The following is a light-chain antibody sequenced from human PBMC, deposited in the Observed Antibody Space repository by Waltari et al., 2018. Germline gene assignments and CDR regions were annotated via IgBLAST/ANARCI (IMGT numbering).Light chain of an antibody. CDR1: TLTKKY. Sequence: SYELTQPPSVSVSPGQTARIICAGETLTKKYDYGYQQKPGQAPVLVIYKDSERPSGIPERVSGSSSGTTVTLTISGVQAEDEADYYCQSTDSSGTYWVFGGGTKLTVL. CDR3: QSTDSSGTYWV. V-gene: IGLV3-25*03. J-gene: IGLJ3*02. CDR2: KDS.